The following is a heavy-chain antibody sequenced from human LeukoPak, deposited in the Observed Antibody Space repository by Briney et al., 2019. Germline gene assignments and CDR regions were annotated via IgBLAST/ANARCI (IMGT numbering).Heavy chain of an antibody. V-gene: IGHV3-43*01. Sequence: QPGGSLRLSCAASGFSFDDYPMNWVRQAPGKGLEWVSLINWEGGGTYYADSVKGRFTISRGNSNNSLYLQMNSLRAEDTALYYCAKAAGRGNQLDYWGQGTLVIVSS. CDR2: INWEGGGT. J-gene: IGHJ4*02. D-gene: IGHD1-14*01. CDR3: AKAAGRGNQLDY. CDR1: GFSFDDYP.